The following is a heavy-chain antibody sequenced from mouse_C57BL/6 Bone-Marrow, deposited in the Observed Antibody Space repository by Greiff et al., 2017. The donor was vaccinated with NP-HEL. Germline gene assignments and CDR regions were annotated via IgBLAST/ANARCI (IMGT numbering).Heavy chain of an antibody. D-gene: IGHD2-4*01. CDR3: ARDGAPMITPGGFAY. CDR1: GFTFSSYA. CDR2: ISDGGSYT. Sequence: EVMLVESGGGLVKPGGSLKLSCAASGFTFSSYAMSWVRQTPEKRLEWVATISDGGSYTYYPDNVKGRFTISRDNAKNNLYLQMSHLKSEDTAMYYCARDGAPMITPGGFAYWGQGTLVTVSA. V-gene: IGHV5-4*01. J-gene: IGHJ3*01.